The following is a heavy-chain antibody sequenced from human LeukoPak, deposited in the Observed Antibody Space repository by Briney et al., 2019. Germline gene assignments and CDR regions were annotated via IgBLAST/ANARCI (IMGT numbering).Heavy chain of an antibody. Sequence: PGGSLRLSCAASGFTFSNYAMSWLRQAPGKGLEWVSTISASGYTTHYPDSVKGRFSISRDNSGNTLYLQMSSLGAEDTAVYFRAKMEILATIHRQFDYWGQGSLVTVSS. V-gene: IGHV3-23*01. CDR1: GFTFSNYA. J-gene: IGHJ4*02. CDR3: AKMEILATIHRQFDY. D-gene: IGHD5-12*01. CDR2: ISASGYTT.